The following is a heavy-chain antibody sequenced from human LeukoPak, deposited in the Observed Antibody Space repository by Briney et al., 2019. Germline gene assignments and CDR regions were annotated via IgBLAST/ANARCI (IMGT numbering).Heavy chain of an antibody. J-gene: IGHJ4*02. CDR2: ISISGGRT. CDR1: GFTFSSHA. CDR3: AKHQLDIVVVVAATFDY. Sequence: GGSLRLSCAVSGFTFSSHAMSWVRQAPGKGLEWISAISISGGRTYYADSVKGRFTISRDNSKNTLYLQMNSLRAEDTAVYYCAKHQLDIVVVVAATFDYWGQGTLVTVSS. D-gene: IGHD2-15*01. V-gene: IGHV3-23*01.